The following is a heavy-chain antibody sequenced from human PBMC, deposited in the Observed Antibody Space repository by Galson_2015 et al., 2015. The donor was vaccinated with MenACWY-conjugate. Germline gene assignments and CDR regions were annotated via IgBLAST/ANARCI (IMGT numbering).Heavy chain of an antibody. D-gene: IGHD2-8*02. J-gene: IGHJ3*01. V-gene: IGHV5-51*03. CDR2: IYPGDSDT. Sequence: QSGAEVKNPGESLKISCKGSGYTFSRYWVGWVRQMPGKGPEWMGIIYPGDSDTRYSPSFQGQVTISADKSITTAYLQWSSLRASDTAMYYCARSGEWGDAFAVWGQGTMVTVSS. CDR3: ARSGEWGDAFAV. CDR1: GYTFSRYW.